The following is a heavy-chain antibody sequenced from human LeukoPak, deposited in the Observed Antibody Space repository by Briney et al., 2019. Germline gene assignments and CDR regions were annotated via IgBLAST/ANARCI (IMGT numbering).Heavy chain of an antibody. CDR1: GFTFSSYA. V-gene: IGHV3-7*01. Sequence: GGSLRLSCAASGFTFSSYAMSWVRQAPGKGLEWVANIKQDGSEKYYVDSVKGRFTISRDNAKNSLYLQMNSLRAEDTAVYYCVLTVAGKGGTFDYWGQGTLVTVSS. D-gene: IGHD6-19*01. CDR2: IKQDGSEK. CDR3: VLTVAGKGGTFDY. J-gene: IGHJ4*02.